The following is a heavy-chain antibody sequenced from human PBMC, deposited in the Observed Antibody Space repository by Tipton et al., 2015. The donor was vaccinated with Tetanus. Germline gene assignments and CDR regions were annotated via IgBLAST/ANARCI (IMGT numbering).Heavy chain of an antibody. V-gene: IGHV3-53*01. Sequence: SLRLSCVASGFIVSSHYMSWVRQAPGKGLEWVSVMYSGGDTYYVDSVKGRFSISRDNAKNTLYLQMNSLRVDDTAVYYCVSGSALDYWGQGTLMTVSS. D-gene: IGHD6-25*01. J-gene: IGHJ4*02. CDR2: MYSGGDT. CDR3: VSGSALDY. CDR1: GFIVSSHY.